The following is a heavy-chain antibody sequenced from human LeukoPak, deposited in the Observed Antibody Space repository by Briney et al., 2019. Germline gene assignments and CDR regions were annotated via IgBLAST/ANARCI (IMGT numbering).Heavy chain of an antibody. CDR1: GFTFSSYW. Sequence: GGSLRLSCAASGFTFSSYWMHWVRQAPGKGLVWVSRINTDGSSTSYADSVKGRFTISRDNAKNTLYLQMNSLRAEDTAVYYCASVPGPYYYYMDVWGKGTTVTVSS. V-gene: IGHV3-74*01. J-gene: IGHJ6*03. CDR2: INTDGSST. D-gene: IGHD3-10*01. CDR3: ASVPGPYYYYMDV.